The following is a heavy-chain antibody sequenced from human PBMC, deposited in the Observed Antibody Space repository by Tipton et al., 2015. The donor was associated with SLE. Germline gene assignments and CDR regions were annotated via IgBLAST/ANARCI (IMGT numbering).Heavy chain of an antibody. J-gene: IGHJ2*01. CDR1: GFTIDDYA. V-gene: IGHV3-9*01. CDR3: AKCRLGGWYFDL. Sequence: SLRLSCAASGFTIDDYAMHWVRQVPGKGLGWVSGISWNIGSIGYADSVKGRFTISRDNAKNSLYLQMNSLRAEDTALYYCAKCRLGGWYFDLWGRGTLVTVSS. CDR2: ISWNIGSI. D-gene: IGHD3-16*01.